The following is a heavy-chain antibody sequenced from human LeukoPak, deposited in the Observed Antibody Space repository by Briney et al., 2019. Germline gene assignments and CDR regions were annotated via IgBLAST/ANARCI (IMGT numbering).Heavy chain of an antibody. D-gene: IGHD5-18*01. Sequence: SETLSLTCTVSGGSIRSYYWSWIRQPPGKGLEWIGYIYYSGSTNYNPSLKSRVTISVDTSKNQFSLKLSSVTAADTAVYHCARGGYRNIFDYWGQGTLGTVSS. J-gene: IGHJ4*02. V-gene: IGHV4-59*01. CDR3: ARGGYRNIFDY. CDR1: GGSIRSYY. CDR2: IYYSGST.